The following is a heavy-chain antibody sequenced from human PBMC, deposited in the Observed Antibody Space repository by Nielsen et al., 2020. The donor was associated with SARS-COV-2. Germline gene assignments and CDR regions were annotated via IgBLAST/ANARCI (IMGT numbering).Heavy chain of an antibody. CDR1: GYGFNNYW. CDR3: ARLLRPWYFDL. J-gene: IGHJ2*01. CDR2: IYPGKSET. V-gene: IGHV5-51*01. Sequence: GESLKISCMGSGYGFNNYWLGWVRQMPGKGLEWLGIIYPGKSETRYSSSFEGQVTISVDKSINTAYLQWISPEASDTAIYYCARLLRPWYFDLWGRGTLLIVSS.